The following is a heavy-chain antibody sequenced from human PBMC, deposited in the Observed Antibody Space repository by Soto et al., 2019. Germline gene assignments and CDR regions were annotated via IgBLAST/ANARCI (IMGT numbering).Heavy chain of an antibody. CDR1: GFTFSSYG. D-gene: IGHD3-16*02. CDR2: ISGSGGST. CDR3: AKVISIGATTPFDP. J-gene: IGHJ5*02. Sequence: EVQLLESGGGLVQPGGSLRLSCAASGFTFSSYGMSWVRQAPGKGLEWVSAISGSGGSTYYADSVKGRFTISRDNSKSTRYLQMNSLRAEDTAVYYCAKVISIGATTPFDPWGQGTLVTVSS. V-gene: IGHV3-23*01.